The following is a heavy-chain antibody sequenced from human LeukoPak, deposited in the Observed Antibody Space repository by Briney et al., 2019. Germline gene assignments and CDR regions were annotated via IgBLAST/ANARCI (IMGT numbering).Heavy chain of an antibody. CDR3: AKHYYDSSGFDS. CDR2: IHSRGNI. CDR1: GGSISSYY. Sequence: KASETLSLTCTVSGGSISSYYWSWIRQPAGKGLEWIGLIHSRGNINYNPSLKSRVTMSVDTSKNQVSLKLNSVTAADTAVYFCAKHYYDSSGFDSWGQGTLVTVSS. V-gene: IGHV4-4*07. D-gene: IGHD3-22*01. J-gene: IGHJ4*02.